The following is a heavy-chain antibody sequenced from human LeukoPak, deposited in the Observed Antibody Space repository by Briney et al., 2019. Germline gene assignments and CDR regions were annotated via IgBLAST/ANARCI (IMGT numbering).Heavy chain of an antibody. CDR1: GYTFTSYG. J-gene: IGHJ4*02. CDR3: ARSAGYYFDY. CDR2: IIAYNGNT. V-gene: IGHV1-18*01. Sequence: ASVKVSCKASGYTFTSYGFNWVRQAPGQGLEWMGWIIAYNGNTNYAQKLQGRVTMTTDTSTSTAYMELSSLRSEDTAVYYCARSAGYYFDYWGQGTLVTVSS. D-gene: IGHD1-14*01.